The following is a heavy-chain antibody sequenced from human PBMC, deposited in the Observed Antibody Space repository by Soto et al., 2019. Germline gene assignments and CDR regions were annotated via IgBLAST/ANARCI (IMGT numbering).Heavy chain of an antibody. D-gene: IGHD5-12*01. CDR1: GFTFSSYA. J-gene: IGHJ4*02. CDR2: ISYDGSNK. V-gene: IGHV3-30-3*01. CDR3: ARDDGYNKMSIDY. Sequence: QVQLVESGGGVVQPGRSLRLSCAASGFTFSSYAMHWVRQAPGKGLEWVAVISYDGSNKYYADSVKGRFTISRDNSKNTLYLQMNSLRAEDTAVYYCARDDGYNKMSIDYWGQGTLVTVSS.